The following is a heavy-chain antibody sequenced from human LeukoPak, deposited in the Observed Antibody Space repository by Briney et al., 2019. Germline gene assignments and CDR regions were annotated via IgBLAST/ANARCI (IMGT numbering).Heavy chain of an antibody. Sequence: SVKVSCKASGGTFSSYAISWVRQATGQGLEWMGGIIPIFGTANYAQKFQGRVTITADESTSTAYMELSSLRSEDTAVYYCARASSYDSPVYNGEFDYWGQGTLVTVSS. CDR2: IIPIFGTA. V-gene: IGHV1-69*13. CDR1: GGTFSSYA. CDR3: ARASSYDSPVYNGEFDY. D-gene: IGHD5-18*01. J-gene: IGHJ4*02.